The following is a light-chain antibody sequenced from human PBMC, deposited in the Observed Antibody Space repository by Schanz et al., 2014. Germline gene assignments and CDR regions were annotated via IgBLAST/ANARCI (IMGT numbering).Light chain of an antibody. V-gene: IGLV2-14*03. Sequence: QSALTQPASVSGSPGQSITISCTGTGSDVGGYNYVSWYQQYPGKAPKLIIYDVHHRPSGVSNRFSGSKSGNKASLTISGLQAEDEADYYCCSYVSSSAVLFGGGTKLTVL. CDR1: GSDVGGYNY. J-gene: IGLJ2*01. CDR3: CSYVSSSAVL. CDR2: DVH.